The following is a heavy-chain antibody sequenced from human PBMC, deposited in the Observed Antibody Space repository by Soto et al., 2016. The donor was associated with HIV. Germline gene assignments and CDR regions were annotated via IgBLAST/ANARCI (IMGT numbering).Heavy chain of an antibody. CDR2: INSDGSRT. CDR3: ARGGEYYDILTGY. CDR1: GFTFSSYW. V-gene: IGHV3-74*01. D-gene: IGHD3-9*01. J-gene: IGHJ4*02. Sequence: EVQLVESGGGLVQPGGSLRLSCAASGFTFSSYWMHWVRQAPGKGLVWVSRINSDGSRTSYADSVKGRFTISRDNAKNTLYLQMNSLRAEDTAVSYCARGGEYYDILTGYWGQGTLVTVSS.